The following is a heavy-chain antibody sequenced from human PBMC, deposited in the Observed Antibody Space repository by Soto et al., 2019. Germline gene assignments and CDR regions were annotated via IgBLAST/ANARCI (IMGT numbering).Heavy chain of an antibody. Sequence: EVQLVESEGGLDQRGGSLRLSCAASGFTFSYYWMHWVRQAPGQGLVWVSHIHSDGSRTTYAESVKGRFTISRDNAKNTLYVQMNRRRAEDTAVYFCARGDRGGFDLWGQGTTFTASS. CDR2: IHSDGSRT. V-gene: IGHV3-74*01. D-gene: IGHD2-21*02. CDR3: ARGDRGGFDL. J-gene: IGHJ3*01. CDR1: GFTFSYYW.